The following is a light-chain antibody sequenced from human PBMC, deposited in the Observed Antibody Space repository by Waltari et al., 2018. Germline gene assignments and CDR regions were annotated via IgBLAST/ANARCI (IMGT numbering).Light chain of an antibody. CDR3: QTGGFGIWV. J-gene: IGLJ3*02. CDR2: VNGDGSH. Sequence: QIMLTQSPSASASLGASVKLPCTLSSGHSNSPIACHQQQPEKGPRYLMTVNGDGSHIKGDGIPDRFSGSSSGAERYLTISSLQSEDETDYYCQTGGFGIWVFGGGTKLTVL. CDR1: SGHSNSP. V-gene: IGLV4-69*01.